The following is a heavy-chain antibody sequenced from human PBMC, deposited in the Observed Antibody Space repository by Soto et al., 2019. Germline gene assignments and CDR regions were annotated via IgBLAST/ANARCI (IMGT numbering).Heavy chain of an antibody. CDR2: IYHSGNT. Sequence: PSETLSLTCSVSGGSYWSWIRQHPGKGLEWIGNIYHSGNTYYNPSLKSRLTISVDTSKNHFSLMVDSVTAADTAVYYCARARFQVLYGKPYFDSWGQGTLVTVSS. CDR1: GGSY. CDR3: ARARFQVLYGKPYFDS. D-gene: IGHD2-2*02. J-gene: IGHJ4*02. V-gene: IGHV4-31*03.